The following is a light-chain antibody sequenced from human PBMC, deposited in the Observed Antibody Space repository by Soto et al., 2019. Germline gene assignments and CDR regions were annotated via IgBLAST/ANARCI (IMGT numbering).Light chain of an antibody. J-gene: IGLJ3*02. V-gene: IGLV2-14*01. CDR1: SGDIGGYNS. CDR3: SSFTSSGTWV. CDR2: EVV. Sequence: QSVLTQPASVSGSPGQSITISCTGTSGDIGGYNSVSWYQQHPGKAPKLLIYEVVKRPSGVSNRFSGSKSGNTASLTISGLQADDEADYYCSSFTSSGTWVCGGGTQLTVL.